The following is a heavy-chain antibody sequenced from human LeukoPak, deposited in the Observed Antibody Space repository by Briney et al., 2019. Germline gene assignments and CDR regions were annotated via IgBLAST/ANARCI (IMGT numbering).Heavy chain of an antibody. V-gene: IGHV1-69*05. CDR1: GGTFSSYA. CDR2: IIPIFGTA. D-gene: IGHD3-22*01. J-gene: IGHJ4*02. CDR3: AREVYYYDSSGYRDY. Sequence: ASVKVSCKASGGTFSSYAISWVRQAPGQGLEWMGRIIPIFGTANYAQKFQGRVTITTDESTSTAYTELSSLRSEDTAVYYCAREVYYYDSSGYRDYWGQGTLVTVSS.